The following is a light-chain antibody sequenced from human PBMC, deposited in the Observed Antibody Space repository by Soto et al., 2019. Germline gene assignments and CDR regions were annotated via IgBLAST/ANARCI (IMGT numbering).Light chain of an antibody. J-gene: IGKJ1*01. CDR3: QQYGYSLWT. CDR2: GAS. Sequence: EIVLTQSPGTLSMSPGERVALSCRASQSVSSSYLAWYQQKPGQAPRLLIYGASSRATGIPDGFSGSGSGTDFTLTISRLEPEDFAIYYCQQYGYSLWTFGQGTKVDI. V-gene: IGKV3-20*01. CDR1: QSVSSSY.